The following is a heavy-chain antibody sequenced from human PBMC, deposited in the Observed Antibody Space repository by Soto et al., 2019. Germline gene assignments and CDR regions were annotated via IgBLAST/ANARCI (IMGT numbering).Heavy chain of an antibody. D-gene: IGHD1-1*01. V-gene: IGHV3-11*04. CDR2: ISSSGSTI. CDR1: GFTFSDYY. Sequence: GGSLRLSCAASGFTFSDYYMSWIRQAPGKGLEWVSYISSSGSTIYYADSVRGRFAISRDNAKNSLYLQMDSLRGEDTAVYYCARDHNWAFDYWGQGTLVNVSS. CDR3: ARDHNWAFDY. J-gene: IGHJ4*02.